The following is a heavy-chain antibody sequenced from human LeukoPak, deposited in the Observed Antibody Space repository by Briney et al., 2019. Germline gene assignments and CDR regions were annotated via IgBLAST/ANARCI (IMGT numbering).Heavy chain of an antibody. D-gene: IGHD3/OR15-3a*01. V-gene: IGHV4-39*01. Sequence: PSETLSLTCTASGGSISSSSYYWGWIRQPPGKGLEWVGSIYYSGSTYYNPSLKSRVTISVDTSKNQFSLKLSSVTAADTAVYYCSRTRYDYWSDPYYYYGMDVWGQGTTVTVSS. CDR3: SRTRYDYWSDPYYYYGMDV. CDR1: GGSISSSSYY. J-gene: IGHJ6*02. CDR2: IYYSGST.